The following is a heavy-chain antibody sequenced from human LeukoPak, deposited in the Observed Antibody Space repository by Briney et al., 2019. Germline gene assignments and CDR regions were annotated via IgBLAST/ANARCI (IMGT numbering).Heavy chain of an antibody. CDR2: VYYSGTT. CDR3: AREVAGTGYFQV. Sequence: SETLSLTCTVSDGSTSRYYWNWIRQPPGKALEWIGYVYYSGTTNYNPSLKSRVTISVDSSQNQFSLKLTSVTAADTAVYYCAREVAGTGYFQVWGLGTPVTVSS. J-gene: IGHJ1*01. CDR1: DGSTSRYY. D-gene: IGHD6-19*01. V-gene: IGHV4-59*01.